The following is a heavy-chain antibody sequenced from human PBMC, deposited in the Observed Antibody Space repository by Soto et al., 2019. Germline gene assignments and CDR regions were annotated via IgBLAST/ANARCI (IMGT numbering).Heavy chain of an antibody. J-gene: IGHJ6*02. CDR2: TYYRSKWYN. CDR3: ARAFIPSVGYCSSTSCLGWDYYYGMDV. CDR1: GDSVSSNSAA. D-gene: IGHD2-2*01. Sequence: PSQTLSLTCAISGDSVSSNSAAWNWIRQSPSRGLEWLGRTYYRSKWYNDYAVSVKSRITINPDTSKNQFSLQLNSVTPEDTAVYYCARAFIPSVGYCSSTSCLGWDYYYGMDVWGQGTTVTVSS. V-gene: IGHV6-1*01.